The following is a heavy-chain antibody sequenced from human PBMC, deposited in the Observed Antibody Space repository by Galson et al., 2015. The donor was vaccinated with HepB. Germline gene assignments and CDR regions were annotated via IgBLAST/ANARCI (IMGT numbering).Heavy chain of an antibody. Sequence: SLRLSCAASGFTFSNAWMNWVRQAPGKGLEWVGRIKSKTDGGTTDYAAPVKGRFTISRDDSKNTLYLQMNSLKTEDTAVYYCTTPPYYDSSYTDFDYWGQGTLVTVSS. J-gene: IGHJ4*02. D-gene: IGHD3-22*01. CDR1: GFTFSNAW. CDR3: TTPPYYDSSYTDFDY. CDR2: IKSKTDGGTT. V-gene: IGHV3-15*07.